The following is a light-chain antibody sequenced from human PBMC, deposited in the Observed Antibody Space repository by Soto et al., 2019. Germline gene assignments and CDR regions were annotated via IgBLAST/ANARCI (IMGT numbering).Light chain of an antibody. CDR1: QSVFNNY. CDR3: QQYGNSLYT. V-gene: IGKV3-20*01. J-gene: IGKJ2*01. CDR2: DAS. Sequence: EIVLTQSPGTLSLSPGEGASLSCRASQSVFNNYLAWYQQKPGQSPRLLIYDASSRATGIPDRFSGSGSGTDFTLTISRLEPEDSAVYYCQQYGNSLYTFGQGTKLEIK.